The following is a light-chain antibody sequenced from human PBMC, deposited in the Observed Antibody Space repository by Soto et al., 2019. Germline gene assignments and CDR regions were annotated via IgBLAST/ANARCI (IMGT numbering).Light chain of an antibody. Sequence: QSALTQPRSVSGSPGQSVTISCTGTSSDVGGYNFVSWYQQHPGKAPKLMIYDVSKRPSGVPDRFSGSKSGNTASLTISGLQAEDEAGCYCCSYAGSYPCVFGTGTKLTVL. J-gene: IGLJ1*01. CDR3: CSYAGSYPCV. V-gene: IGLV2-11*01. CDR1: SSDVGGYNF. CDR2: DVS.